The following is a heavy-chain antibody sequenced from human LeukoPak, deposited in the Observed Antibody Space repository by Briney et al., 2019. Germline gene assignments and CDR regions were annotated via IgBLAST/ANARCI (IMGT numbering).Heavy chain of an antibody. Sequence: GGSLRLSCAASGFTFSSYGMHWVRQAPGKGLEWVAVISYDGSNKYYADSVKGRFTISRDNSKNTLYLQMSSLRAEDTAVYYCAKDQIDWEWELLIGSFDYWGQGTLVTVSS. D-gene: IGHD1-26*01. CDR1: GFTFSSYG. CDR2: ISYDGSNK. V-gene: IGHV3-30*18. CDR3: AKDQIDWEWELLIGSFDY. J-gene: IGHJ4*02.